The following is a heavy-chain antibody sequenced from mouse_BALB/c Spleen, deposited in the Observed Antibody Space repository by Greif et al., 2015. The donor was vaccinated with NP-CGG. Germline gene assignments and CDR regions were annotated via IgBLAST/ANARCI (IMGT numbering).Heavy chain of an antibody. CDR2: ISSGGSYT. D-gene: IGHD1-1*01. CDR1: GFTFSRYT. CDR3: TRGNYYGYAMDC. V-gene: IGHV5-6-4*01. Sequence: EVQLQESGGGLVKPGGSLKLSCAASGFTFSRYTMSWVRQTPEKRLEWVATISSGGSYTYYPDSVKGRFTISRDNAKNTLYLQMSSLKSEDTAMYYCTRGNYYGYAMDCWGQGTSVTVSS. J-gene: IGHJ4*01.